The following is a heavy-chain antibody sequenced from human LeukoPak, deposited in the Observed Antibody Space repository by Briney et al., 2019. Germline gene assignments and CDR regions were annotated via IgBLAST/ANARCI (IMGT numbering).Heavy chain of an antibody. J-gene: IGHJ4*02. CDR3: ARGQASDFDY. Sequence: GGSLRLSYAASGLTFSSYSINWVRQAPGKGLEWVSSISSSSSYIYYADSVKGRFTISRDNAKNSLYLQMNSLRAEDTAVYYCARGQASDFDYWGQGTLVTVSS. V-gene: IGHV3-21*01. CDR1: GLTFSSYS. CDR2: ISSSSSYI.